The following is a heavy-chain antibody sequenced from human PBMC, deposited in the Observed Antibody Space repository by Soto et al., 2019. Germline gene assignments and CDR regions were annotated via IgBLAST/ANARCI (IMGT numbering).Heavy chain of an antibody. V-gene: IGHV4-59*01. D-gene: IGHD3-22*01. J-gene: IGHJ4*02. CDR1: DGSISNFY. CDR2: ISSSVNT. CDR3: ARAPMVLTRSYFDS. Sequence: PSETLSLTCTVPDGSISNFYWSWIRQPPGKGLEWIGYISSSVNTNYNPSLKSRGSISIDTTMNQSSQNLSSGTAADTGVYYCARAPMVLTRSYFDSWGQGTPVTVSS.